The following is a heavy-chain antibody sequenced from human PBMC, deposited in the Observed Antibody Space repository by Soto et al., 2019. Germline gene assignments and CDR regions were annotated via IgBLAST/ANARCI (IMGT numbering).Heavy chain of an antibody. V-gene: IGHV1-69*13. CDR1: GGTFSSYA. J-gene: IGHJ6*02. CDR3: ARVDCSSTSCFYYYGMDF. D-gene: IGHD2-2*01. CDR2: IIPIFGTA. Sequence: SVKVSCKASGGTFSSYAISWARQAPGQGLEWMGGIIPIFGTANYAQKFQGRVTITEDESTRTAYMELSSLRSEDTAVYYCARVDCSSTSCFYYYGMDFWGQGTTVTVSS.